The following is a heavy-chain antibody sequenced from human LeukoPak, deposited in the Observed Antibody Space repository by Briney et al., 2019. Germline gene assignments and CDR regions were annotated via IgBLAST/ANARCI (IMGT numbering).Heavy chain of an antibody. D-gene: IGHD5-18*01. J-gene: IGHJ4*02. CDR3: ARGEGVTNY. V-gene: IGHV3-11*06. CDR1: GFTFSDYY. Sequence: GGSLRLSCAASGFTFSDYYMSWIRQAQGKGLEWVSYISSSSSYTNCADSVKGRFTISRDNAKNSLYLQMNSLRAEDTAVYYCARGEGVTNYWGQGTLVTVSS. CDR2: ISSSSSYT.